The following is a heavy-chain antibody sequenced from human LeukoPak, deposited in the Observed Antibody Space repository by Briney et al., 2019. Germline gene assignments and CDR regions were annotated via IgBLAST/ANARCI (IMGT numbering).Heavy chain of an antibody. J-gene: IGHJ4*02. Sequence: ASVKVSCKASGYTFTGYYMHWVRQAPGQGLEWMGWINPKSGGTNYAQKFQGRVTMTRDTSISTAYMELSRLRSDDTAVYYCARDVEMATMSFSFDYWGQGTLVTVSS. CDR2: INPKSGGT. D-gene: IGHD5-24*01. CDR1: GYTFTGYY. CDR3: ARDVEMATMSFSFDY. V-gene: IGHV1-2*02.